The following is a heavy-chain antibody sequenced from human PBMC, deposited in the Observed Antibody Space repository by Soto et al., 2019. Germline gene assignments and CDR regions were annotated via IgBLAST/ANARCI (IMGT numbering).Heavy chain of an antibody. CDR1: GFTFRSYG. CDR2: TSYDGRNN. J-gene: IGHJ6*02. Sequence: QVQLVESGGGVVQPGRSLRLSCVASGFTFRSYGLHWVRQAPGKGLEWVAVTSYDGRNNYYADSVKGRFTISRDNSKNTLYPQMNRLRAEDTAVYYCAKQIRYCTSTTCPPFYSGMDVWGQGTTVTVSS. D-gene: IGHD2-2*01. CDR3: AKQIRYCTSTTCPPFYSGMDV. V-gene: IGHV3-30*18.